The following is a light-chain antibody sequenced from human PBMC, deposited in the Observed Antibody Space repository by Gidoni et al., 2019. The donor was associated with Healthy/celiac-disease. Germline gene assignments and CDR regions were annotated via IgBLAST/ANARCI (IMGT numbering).Light chain of an antibody. CDR1: SSNIGAGSD. V-gene: IGLV1-40*01. CDR2: GNS. Sequence: QSVLTQPPSVSGAPGQRVTISCTGSSSNIGAGSDVPWYQQLPGTAPKLLIYGNSNRPSGVPDRFSGSKSGTSASLAITGLQAEDEADYYCQSWLRVFGTGTKVTVL. J-gene: IGLJ1*01. CDR3: QSWLRV.